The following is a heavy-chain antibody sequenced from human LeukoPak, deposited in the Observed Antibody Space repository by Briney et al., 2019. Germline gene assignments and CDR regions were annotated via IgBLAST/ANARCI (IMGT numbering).Heavy chain of an antibody. Sequence: SETLSLTCTVSGGSISSSSYYWGWIRQPPGKGLEWIGSIYYSGSTYYNPSLKSRVTISVDRSKSLFSLRLHSVTAADTAVYYCARDVSRGVVIRNYFDYWGQGTLVTVSS. CDR2: IYYSGST. CDR3: ARDVSRGVVIRNYFDY. V-gene: IGHV4-39*07. J-gene: IGHJ4*02. D-gene: IGHD3-22*01. CDR1: GGSISSSSYY.